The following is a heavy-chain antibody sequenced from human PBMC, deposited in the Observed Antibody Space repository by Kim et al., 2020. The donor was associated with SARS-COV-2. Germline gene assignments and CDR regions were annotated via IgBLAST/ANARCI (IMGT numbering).Heavy chain of an antibody. Sequence: SETLSLTCAVYGGSFSGYYWSWIRQPPGKGLEWIGEINHSGSTNYNPSLKSRVTISVDTSKNQFSLKLSSVTAADTAVYYCAGAAYSYGSACCWGQGTLVTVSS. CDR2: INHSGST. J-gene: IGHJ4*02. D-gene: IGHD3-10*01. CDR3: AGAAYSYGSACC. CDR1: GGSFSGYY. V-gene: IGHV4-34*01.